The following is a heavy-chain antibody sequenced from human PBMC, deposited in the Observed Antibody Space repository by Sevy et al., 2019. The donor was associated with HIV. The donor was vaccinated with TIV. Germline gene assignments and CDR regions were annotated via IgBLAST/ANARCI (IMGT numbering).Heavy chain of an antibody. V-gene: IGHV3-23*01. J-gene: IGHJ4*02. Sequence: GGSLRLSCAASGFTFSSYAMSWVRQAPGKGLEWVSAISGSGGSTYYADSVKGRFTISGDNSKNTLYLQMNSLGAEDTAVYYCAKSEWIQLWTSGDYWGQGTLVTVSS. D-gene: IGHD5-18*01. CDR2: ISGSGGST. CDR3: AKSEWIQLWTSGDY. CDR1: GFTFSSYA.